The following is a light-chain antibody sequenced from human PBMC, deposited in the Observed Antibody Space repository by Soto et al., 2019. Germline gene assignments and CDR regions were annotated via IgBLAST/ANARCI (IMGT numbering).Light chain of an antibody. V-gene: IGKV1-8*01. CDR2: AAS. CDR3: QQYYSYLST. J-gene: IGKJ5*01. Sequence: AIRMTQSPSSLSASTGDRVTITCRASQGISSYLAWYQQKPGKAPKLLIYAASTLQSGVPSRFSGSGSGTDFTLTISRLQSEDFATYYCQQYYSYLSTFGQGTRLEIK. CDR1: QGISSY.